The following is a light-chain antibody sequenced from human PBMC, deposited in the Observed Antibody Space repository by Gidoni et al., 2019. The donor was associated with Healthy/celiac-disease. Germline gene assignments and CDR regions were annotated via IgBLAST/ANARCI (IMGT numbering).Light chain of an antibody. CDR3: QQYGSSSLT. CDR2: GAS. Sequence: EIALTQSPGTLSLSPGERATLSCRASPSVSSSDLAWYQQKPGQAPRLLIYGASSRATGIPGRFSGSGSGTDFTLTISRLEPEDFAVYYCQQYGSSSLTFGGGTKVEIK. CDR1: PSVSSSD. V-gene: IGKV3-20*01. J-gene: IGKJ4*01.